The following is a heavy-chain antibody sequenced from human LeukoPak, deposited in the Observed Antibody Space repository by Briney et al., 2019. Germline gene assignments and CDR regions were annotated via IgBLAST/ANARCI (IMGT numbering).Heavy chain of an antibody. CDR2: IKQDETEK. CDR1: GFTFSNFW. Sequence: GESLRLSCTASGFTFSNFWMGWVRQAPGKGLEWVANIKQDETEKLYLGSVKGRFTISRDNAKNSLYLQMNSLRAEDTAVYYCAKDRYSSGWYYFDYWGQGVLVTVSS. CDR3: AKDRYSSGWYYFDY. D-gene: IGHD6-19*01. J-gene: IGHJ4*02. V-gene: IGHV3-7*03.